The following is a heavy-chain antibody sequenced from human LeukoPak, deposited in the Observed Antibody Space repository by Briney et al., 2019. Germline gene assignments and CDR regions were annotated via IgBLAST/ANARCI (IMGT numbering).Heavy chain of an antibody. Sequence: PGGPLRLSCAASGFTFSSYAMRWVRQAPGKGLEWVSAISGSGGSTYYADSVKGRFTISRDNSKNTLYLQMNSLRAEDTAVYYCAPLLVGIAAAGTRWGQGTLVTVSS. CDR1: GFTFSSYA. CDR2: ISGSGGST. J-gene: IGHJ4*02. CDR3: APLLVGIAAAGTR. D-gene: IGHD6-13*01. V-gene: IGHV3-23*01.